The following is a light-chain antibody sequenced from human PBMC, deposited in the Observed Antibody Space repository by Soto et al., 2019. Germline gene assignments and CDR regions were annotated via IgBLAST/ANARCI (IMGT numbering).Light chain of an antibody. CDR2: EGS. CDR1: SSDVGSYNL. Sequence: QSALTQPASVSGSPGQSITISCTGTSSDVGSYNLVSWYQQHPGKAPKLMIYEGSKRPSGVSNRFSGSKSGNTASLTISGLQAEDEADYYCCSYAGSSTFEVIGGGTKLTVL. CDR3: CSYAGSSTFEV. J-gene: IGLJ3*02. V-gene: IGLV2-23*03.